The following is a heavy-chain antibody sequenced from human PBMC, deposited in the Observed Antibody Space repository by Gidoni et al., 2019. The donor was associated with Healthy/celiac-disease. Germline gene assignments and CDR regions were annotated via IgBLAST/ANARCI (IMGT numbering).Heavy chain of an antibody. Sequence: QVQRVASGGGVVQRGRSLRLSCAASGFSFSATSVHWVRQAPGKRLEWVAVISYDGSNKYYADSVKGRFTISRDNSKNALYLQMNSLRAEATAVYYCARGRVVVAAKGVYNWFDPWGQGTLVTVSS. V-gene: IGHV3-30*04. J-gene: IGHJ5*02. CDR3: ARGRVVVAAKGVYNWFDP. CDR2: ISYDGSNK. D-gene: IGHD2-15*01. CDR1: GFSFSATS.